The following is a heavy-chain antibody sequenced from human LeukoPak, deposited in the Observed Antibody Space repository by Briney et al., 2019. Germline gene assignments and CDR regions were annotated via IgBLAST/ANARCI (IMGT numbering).Heavy chain of an antibody. J-gene: IGHJ4*02. CDR2: ISYDGSNK. CDR3: AKDFHNTGIVGATY. Sequence: GGSLRLSCAASGFTFSSYGMHWVRQAPGKGLEWVAVISYDGSNKYYADSVKGRFTISRDNSKNTLYLQMNSLRAEDTAVYYCAKDFHNTGIVGATYWGQGTLVTVSS. D-gene: IGHD1-26*01. CDR1: GFTFSSYG. V-gene: IGHV3-30*18.